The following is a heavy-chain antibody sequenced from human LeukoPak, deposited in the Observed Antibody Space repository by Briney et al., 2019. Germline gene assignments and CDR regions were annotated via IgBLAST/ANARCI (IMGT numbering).Heavy chain of an antibody. Sequence: PSETLSLTCTVSGGSISSYYWSWIRQPAGKGLEWIGRIYTSGRTNYNPSLKSRVTISVDTSKNQFSLKLSSVTAADTAVYYCARDLSDHRFDPWGQGTLVTVSS. CDR1: GGSISSYY. V-gene: IGHV4-4*07. CDR2: IYTSGRT. J-gene: IGHJ5*02. CDR3: ARDLSDHRFDP.